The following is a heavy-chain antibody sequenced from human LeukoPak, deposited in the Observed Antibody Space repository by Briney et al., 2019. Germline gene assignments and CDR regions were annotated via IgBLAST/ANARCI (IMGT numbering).Heavy chain of an antibody. CDR3: ARDVGIAAAGKGFDY. CDR2: MNPNSGNT. V-gene: IGHV1-8*01. J-gene: IGHJ4*02. D-gene: IGHD6-13*01. Sequence: ASVKVSCKASGYTFTSYDINWVRQATGQGLEWMGWMNPNSGNTGYAQKLQGRVTMTTDTSTSTAYMELRSLRSDDTAVYYCARDVGIAAAGKGFDYWGQGTLVTVSS. CDR1: GYTFTSYD.